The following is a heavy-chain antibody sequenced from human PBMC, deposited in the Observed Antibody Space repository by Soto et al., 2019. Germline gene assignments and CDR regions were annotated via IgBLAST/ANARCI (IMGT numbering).Heavy chain of an antibody. CDR1: GYTFTSYG. J-gene: IGHJ4*02. Sequence: ASVKVSCKASGYTFTSYGISWVRQAPGQGLEWMGWISAYNGNTNYAQKLQGRVTMTTDTSTSTAYMELRSLRSDDTAVYYWARSPAHCSSTSCYVAHFDYWGQGTLVTVSS. D-gene: IGHD2-2*01. V-gene: IGHV1-18*01. CDR3: ARSPAHCSSTSCYVAHFDY. CDR2: ISAYNGNT.